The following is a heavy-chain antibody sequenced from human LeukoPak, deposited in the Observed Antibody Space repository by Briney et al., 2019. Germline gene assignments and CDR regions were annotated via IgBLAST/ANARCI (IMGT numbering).Heavy chain of an antibody. CDR2: INPSGGST. Sequence: ASVKVSXKAXGYTXTSYYMHXVRQAPGQGLEWMGXINPSGGSTSYAQKFRGRVTMTRDTSTSTVYMELSSLRSEDTAVYYCARDYRYCSGGSCYSALAYYYYYGMDVWGQGTTVTVSS. CDR1: GYTXTSYY. J-gene: IGHJ6*02. CDR3: ARDYRYCSGGSCYSALAYYYYYGMDV. D-gene: IGHD2-15*01. V-gene: IGHV1-46*01.